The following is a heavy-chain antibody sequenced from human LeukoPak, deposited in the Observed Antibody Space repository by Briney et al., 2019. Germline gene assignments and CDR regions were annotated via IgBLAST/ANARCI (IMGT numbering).Heavy chain of an antibody. D-gene: IGHD6-13*01. CDR2: ISPDGSTT. CDR3: TTVLSSTRYNLCDY. Sequence: GGSLRLSCAASGFTFSRYWMHWVRQAPGKGLMWVSRISPDGSTTLYADSVKGRFTISRDNAKNTLYLQMNSLGAEDTAVYYCTTVLSSTRYNLCDYWGQGTLVTVSS. J-gene: IGHJ4*02. CDR1: GFTFSRYW. V-gene: IGHV3-74*03.